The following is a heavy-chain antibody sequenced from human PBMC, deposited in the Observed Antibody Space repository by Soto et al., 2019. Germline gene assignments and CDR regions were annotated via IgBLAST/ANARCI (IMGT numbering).Heavy chain of an antibody. V-gene: IGHV4-59*08. CDR1: GVSISSYY. CDR3: ARVWGYAFDI. D-gene: IGHD7-27*01. J-gene: IGHJ3*02. Sequence: PSETLSLTCTVSGVSISSYYWSWIRQPPGKGLEWIGYIYYSGSTNYNPSLKSRVTISVDTSKNQFSLKLSSVTAADTAVYYCARVWGYAFDIWGQGTMVTVSS. CDR2: IYYSGST.